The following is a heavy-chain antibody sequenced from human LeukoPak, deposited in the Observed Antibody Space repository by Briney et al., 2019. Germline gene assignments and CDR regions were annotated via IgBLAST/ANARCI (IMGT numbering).Heavy chain of an antibody. CDR2: MYYTGST. D-gene: IGHD2-15*01. V-gene: IGHV4-61*01. Sequence: SETLSLTCTVSGGSVSSANYYWTWIRQPPGKGLQWIGYMYYTGSTNYNPSLKSRVTISVDTSKKQSSLKLSPVTAADTAVYYCARGGYCSGGSCYSSTWFDPWGQGTLVTVSS. CDR1: GGSVSSANYY. J-gene: IGHJ5*02. CDR3: ARGGYCSGGSCYSSTWFDP.